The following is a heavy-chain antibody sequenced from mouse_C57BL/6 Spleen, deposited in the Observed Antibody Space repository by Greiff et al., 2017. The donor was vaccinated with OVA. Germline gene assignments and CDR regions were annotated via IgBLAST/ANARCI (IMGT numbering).Heavy chain of an antibody. CDR2: INPNNGGT. D-gene: IGHD1-3*01. V-gene: IGHV1-26*01. Sequence: EVQLQQSGPELVKPGASVKISCKASGYTFTDYYMNWVKQSHGKSLEWIGDINPNNGGTSYNQKFKGKATLTVDKSSSTAYMELRSLTSEDSAVYYWAREDILYWYFDVWGTGTTVTVSS. CDR3: AREDILYWYFDV. J-gene: IGHJ1*03. CDR1: GYTFTDYY.